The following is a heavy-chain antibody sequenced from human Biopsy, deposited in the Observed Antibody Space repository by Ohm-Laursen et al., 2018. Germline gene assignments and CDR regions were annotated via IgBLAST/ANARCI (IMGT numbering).Heavy chain of an antibody. CDR1: GASISSAAYH. J-gene: IGHJ5*02. D-gene: IGHD6-13*01. Sequence: SETLSFTCTVSGASISSAAYHWSWIRQLPGKGLEWIGYISHSGSTSYNPSLRSLVTISTDTSTNQFSLKVRSVTAADTAMYYCAGATSGTSLYDPWGQGILVTVSS. CDR2: ISHSGST. CDR3: AGATSGTSLYDP. V-gene: IGHV4-31*01.